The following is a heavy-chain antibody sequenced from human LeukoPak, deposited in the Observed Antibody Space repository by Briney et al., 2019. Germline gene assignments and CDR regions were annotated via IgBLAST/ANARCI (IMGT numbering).Heavy chain of an antibody. CDR1: GFTVSSNY. CDR3: ARDYTVRGAIFDY. D-gene: IGHD3-10*01. Sequence: GGSLRLSCAAPGFTVSSNYMSWVRQARGNGLMQVSLIYSDGTTFYADSVKGRFTISRDNSRNTLYLQMNSLIADDTAVYYCARDYTVRGAIFDYWGQGTLVTVSS. CDR2: IYSDGTT. J-gene: IGHJ4*02. V-gene: IGHV3-53*01.